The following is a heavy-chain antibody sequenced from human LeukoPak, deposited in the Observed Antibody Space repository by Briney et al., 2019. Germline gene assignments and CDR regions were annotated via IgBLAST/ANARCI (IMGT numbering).Heavy chain of an antibody. Sequence: PSETLSLTCSVSGGSISGSNYYWGWIRQPPGKGLEWIGIIYYSGSTSYNPSLKSRVTISIDTSKNQFSLKLTSVTAADTAVYYCAGPLLTYYSDSSAYSWGQGTLVTVSS. CDR2: IYYSGST. V-gene: IGHV4-39*01. CDR3: AGPLLTYYSDSSAYS. CDR1: GGSISGSNYY. J-gene: IGHJ4*02. D-gene: IGHD3-22*01.